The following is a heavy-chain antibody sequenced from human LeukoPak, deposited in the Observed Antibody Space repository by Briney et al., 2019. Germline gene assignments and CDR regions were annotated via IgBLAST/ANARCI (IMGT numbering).Heavy chain of an antibody. V-gene: IGHV4-39*01. CDR3: ARPGGNAFDI. Sequence: SETLSLTCTVSGGSISSSSYCWGWIRQPPGKGLEWIGSIYYSGSTYYNPSLKSRVTISVDTSKNQFSLKLSSVTAADTAVYYCARPGGNAFDIWGQGTMVTVSS. D-gene: IGHD2-15*01. J-gene: IGHJ3*02. CDR1: GGSISSSSYC. CDR2: IYYSGST.